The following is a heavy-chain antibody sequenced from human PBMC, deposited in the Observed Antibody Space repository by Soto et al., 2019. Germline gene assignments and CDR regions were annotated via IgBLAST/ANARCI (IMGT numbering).Heavy chain of an antibody. CDR3: ARARVATPRLEDPFDI. Sequence: PGESLKIPCKGSGYSFSTYWRAWVRQMPGIGLEYMGIIYPGDSDTRYSPSFQGQVTISADKSINTAYLQWSSLKASDTAMYYCARARVATPRLEDPFDIWGQGTMVTVSS. CDR2: IYPGDSDT. CDR1: GYSFSTYW. J-gene: IGHJ3*02. D-gene: IGHD5-12*01. V-gene: IGHV5-51*01.